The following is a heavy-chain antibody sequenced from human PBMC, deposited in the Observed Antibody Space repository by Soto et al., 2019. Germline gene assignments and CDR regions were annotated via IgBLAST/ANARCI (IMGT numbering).Heavy chain of an antibody. Sequence: PETLSLTCVVSGGSISSDICCSWFRQPPGKGLEWVGDIYYSGTTYYNPSLKGRLVISVDMSKNQLSLKLTSVTAADTAVYYCAKDHTGADAFDIWGQGIMVTVSS. J-gene: IGHJ3*02. CDR2: IYYSGTT. CDR3: AKDHTGADAFDI. CDR1: GGSISSDIC. V-gene: IGHV4-4*03. D-gene: IGHD7-27*01.